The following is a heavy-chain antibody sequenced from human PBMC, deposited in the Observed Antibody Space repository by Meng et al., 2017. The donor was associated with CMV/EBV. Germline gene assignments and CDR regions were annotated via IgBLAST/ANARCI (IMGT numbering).Heavy chain of an antibody. CDR3: ARERKGDGWFDP. CDR1: GYTVSGYY. D-gene: IGHD3-16*01. V-gene: IGHV1-2*02. CDR2: INCDTGGT. Sequence: ASVKVSCKASGYTVSGYYMHWVRQAPGQGLEWVGCINCDTGGTKYAQKFQDRVTMTRDTSISAAYMDLSRLGADDTAVYYCARERKGDGWFDPWGQGTLVTVSS. J-gene: IGHJ5*02.